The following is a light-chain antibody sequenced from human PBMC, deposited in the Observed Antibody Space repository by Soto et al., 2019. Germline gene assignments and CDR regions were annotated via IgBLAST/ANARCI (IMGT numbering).Light chain of an antibody. V-gene: IGKV1-27*01. Sequence: DIQMTQSPSSLSASVGDRVTIACRASQGISNYVAWYQQKPGRVPKLLIYAASTLQSGVPSRFSGSGSGTDFTLTISSLQPEDVATYYCQKYHSVPRTFGQGTKVEIK. CDR3: QKYHSVPRT. CDR1: QGISNY. CDR2: AAS. J-gene: IGKJ1*01.